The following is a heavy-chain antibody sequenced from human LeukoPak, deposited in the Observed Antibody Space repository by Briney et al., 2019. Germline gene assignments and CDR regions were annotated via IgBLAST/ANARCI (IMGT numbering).Heavy chain of an antibody. Sequence: GGSLRLSCAASGFTFSSYGVHWVRQAPGKGLVWVAVISYDGSNKYYADSVKGRFTISRDNSKNTLYLQMNSLRAEDTAVYYCAKDGGWSFDYWGQGTLVTVSS. CDR1: GFTFSSYG. CDR2: ISYDGSNK. D-gene: IGHD6-19*01. CDR3: AKDGGWSFDY. V-gene: IGHV3-30*18. J-gene: IGHJ4*02.